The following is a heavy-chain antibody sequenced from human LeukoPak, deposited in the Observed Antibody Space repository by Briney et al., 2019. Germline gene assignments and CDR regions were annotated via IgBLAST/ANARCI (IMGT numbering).Heavy chain of an antibody. Sequence: SQTLSLPCGVSGGSISSGGKTWSRIRQPPGKGLEWIGYIDHSGRTFYNPSLKSRFTISLDRSENQFSLKVTSVTAADTAVYYCAGGGGSIGPVGSSPFDYWGQGTLVIVSS. CDR2: IDHSGRT. D-gene: IGHD3-16*01. J-gene: IGHJ4*02. V-gene: IGHV4-30-2*01. CDR3: AGGGGSIGPVGSSPFDY. CDR1: GGSISSGGKT.